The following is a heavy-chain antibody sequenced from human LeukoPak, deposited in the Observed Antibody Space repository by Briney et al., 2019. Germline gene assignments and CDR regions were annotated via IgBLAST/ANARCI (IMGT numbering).Heavy chain of an antibody. D-gene: IGHD6-19*01. J-gene: IGHJ4*02. V-gene: IGHV3-72*01. Sequence: PGGSLRLSCAASGFTFSDYYMDWVRQAPEKGLEWVGRSRNKPNSYTTEYAASVKGGFTISRDDSKNSVYLQMNSLKTEDTAVYYCSRSLRYSSVRSHPDYWGQGTLVTVSS. CDR2: SRNKPNSYTT. CDR1: GFTFSDYY. CDR3: SRSLRYSSVRSHPDY.